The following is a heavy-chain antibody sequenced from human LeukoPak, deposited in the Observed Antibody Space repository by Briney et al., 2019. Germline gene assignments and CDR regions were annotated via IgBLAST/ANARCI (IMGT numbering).Heavy chain of an antibody. CDR2: FDPEDGET. J-gene: IGHJ6*02. D-gene: IGHD3-3*01. CDR1: GYTFTGYY. Sequence: ASVKVSCKASGYTFTGYYMHWVRQAPGKGLEWMGGFDPEDGETIYAQKFQGRVTMTEDTSTDTAYMELSSLRSEDTAVYYCATVSNYDFWSGYPVLYYYYYGMDVWGQGTTVTASS. CDR3: ATVSNYDFWSGYPVLYYYYYGMDV. V-gene: IGHV1-24*01.